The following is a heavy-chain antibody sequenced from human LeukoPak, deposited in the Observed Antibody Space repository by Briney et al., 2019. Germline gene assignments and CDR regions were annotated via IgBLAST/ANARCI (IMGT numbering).Heavy chain of an antibody. V-gene: IGHV4-59*01. J-gene: IGHJ3*01. Sequence: PSETLSLTCTVSAASTSAYYWSWIRQPPGKGLEWLGYSYSGGNANYNPSLKSRVTISIDTSENQFSLRLTSVTAADTAIYFCAHSKRGGGYYINAFAVWGQEALVTISS. D-gene: IGHD1-26*01. CDR1: AASTSAYY. CDR2: SYSGGNA. CDR3: AHSKRGGGYYINAFAV.